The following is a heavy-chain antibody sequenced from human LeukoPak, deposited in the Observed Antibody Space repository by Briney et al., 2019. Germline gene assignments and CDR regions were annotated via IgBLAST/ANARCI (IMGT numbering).Heavy chain of an antibody. CDR2: IYTSGST. CDR3: ARVTAAAGDYYHYYMDV. Sequence: SETLSLTCTVSGGSISSYYWSWLRQPAGKGLEWIGRIYTSGSTNYNPSLKSRVTMSVDTSKNQFSLKLSSVTAADTAVYYCARVTAAAGDYYHYYMDVWGKGTTVTVSS. V-gene: IGHV4-4*07. J-gene: IGHJ6*03. CDR1: GGSISSYY. D-gene: IGHD6-13*01.